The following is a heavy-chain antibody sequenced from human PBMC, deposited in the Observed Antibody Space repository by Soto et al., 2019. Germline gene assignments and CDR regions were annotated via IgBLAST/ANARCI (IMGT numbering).Heavy chain of an antibody. CDR1: GFTFSSCT. J-gene: IGHJ6*02. CDR2: ISPSTSHI. V-gene: IGHV3-21*01. Sequence: EVHLVESGGGLVKPGGSLRLSCAVSGFTFSSCTMNWVRQAPGKGLEWVSSISPSTSHIYYADSVKGRFTISRDNAKNSLFLQMNSLRSEDTAVSDCWGCSGGACHQNYGMGDWGQGTTVNVSS. D-gene: IGHD2-15*01. CDR3: WGCSGGACHQNYGMGD.